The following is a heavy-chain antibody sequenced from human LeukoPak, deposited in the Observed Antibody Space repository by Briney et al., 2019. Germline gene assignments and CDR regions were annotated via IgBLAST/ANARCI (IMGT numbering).Heavy chain of an antibody. D-gene: IGHD2-21*02. CDR2: IWYDGSNK. CDR3: AREGRCGGDCYYDY. CDR1: GFIFNSYG. Sequence: PGGSLRLSCAASGFIFNSYGMHWVRQAPGKGLEWVAVIWYDGSNKYYADSVKGRFTISRDNSKNTLYLQMNSLRAEDTAVYYCAREGRCGGDCYYDYWGQGTLVTVSS. J-gene: IGHJ4*02. V-gene: IGHV3-33*01.